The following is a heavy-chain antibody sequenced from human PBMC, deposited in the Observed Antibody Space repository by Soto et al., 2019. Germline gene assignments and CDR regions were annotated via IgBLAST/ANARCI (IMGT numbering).Heavy chain of an antibody. J-gene: IGHJ4*02. Sequence: SETLSLTCSVSGGPISSRTFWWAWIRQPPGKGLEWIGDMYYSGSSYSSPSLKSRVTLSVDTSKNQLSLKLNSVTAADTAVYYCARHPRDDYNYGGSGIFDYWGQGTLVTVSS. CDR1: GGPISSRTFW. CDR3: ARHPRDDYNYGGSGIFDY. V-gene: IGHV4-39*01. CDR2: MYYSGSS. D-gene: IGHD4-4*01.